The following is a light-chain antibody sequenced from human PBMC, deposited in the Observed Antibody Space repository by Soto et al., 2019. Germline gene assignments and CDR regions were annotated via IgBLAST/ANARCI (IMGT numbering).Light chain of an antibody. CDR1: SSDVGAYNY. CDR2: DVT. J-gene: IGLJ2*01. V-gene: IGLV2-11*01. CDR3: CSYAGSYTAL. Sequence: QSVLTQPRSVSGSPGQSVTISCTGTSSDVGAYNYVSWYQQHPGKAPKLMIYDVTKRPSGVPDRFSGSKSGNTASLIISGLQAEDEADYYCCSYAGSYTALFGGGTKLTVL.